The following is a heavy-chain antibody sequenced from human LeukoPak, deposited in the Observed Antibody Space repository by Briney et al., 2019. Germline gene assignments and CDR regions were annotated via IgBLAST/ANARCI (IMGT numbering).Heavy chain of an antibody. D-gene: IGHD5-12*01. V-gene: IGHV3-23*01. J-gene: IGHJ4*02. CDR2: ISGSGGST. CDR1: GFTFSSYA. Sequence: PGGSLRLSCAASGFTFSSYAMSWVRQAPGKGLEWVSAISGSGGSTYYADSVKGRFTISRDNSKNTLYLQMNSLRAEDTAVYYCAKLLGPVGMATIFYWGQGTLVTVSS. CDR3: AKLLGPVGMATIFY.